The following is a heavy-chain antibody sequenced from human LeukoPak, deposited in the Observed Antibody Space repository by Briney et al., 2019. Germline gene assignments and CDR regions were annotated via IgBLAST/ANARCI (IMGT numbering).Heavy chain of an antibody. CDR1: GYTFTGYY. Sequence: ASLKVSCKASGYTFTGYYMHWVRQAPGQGLEWMGWINPNSGVTNYAQKFQGRVTMTRDTSISTAYMELSRLRSDDTAVYYCARVSDSSGYYYAFDIWGQGTMVTVSS. J-gene: IGHJ3*02. D-gene: IGHD3-22*01. V-gene: IGHV1-2*02. CDR3: ARVSDSSGYYYAFDI. CDR2: INPNSGVT.